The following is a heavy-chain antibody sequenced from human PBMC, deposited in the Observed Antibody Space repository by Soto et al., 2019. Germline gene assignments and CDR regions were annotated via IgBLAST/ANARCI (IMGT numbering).Heavy chain of an antibody. D-gene: IGHD1-7*01. Sequence: EESLKISCNGSGYSFTSYWISWVRQMPWRGLEWMGRIDPSDSYTNYSPSFQGHVTISADKSISTAYLQWSSLKASDTAMYYCARHPLTGTTDGEFDYWGQGTLVTVSS. CDR2: IDPSDSYT. CDR3: ARHPLTGTTDGEFDY. J-gene: IGHJ4*02. CDR1: GYSFTSYW. V-gene: IGHV5-10-1*01.